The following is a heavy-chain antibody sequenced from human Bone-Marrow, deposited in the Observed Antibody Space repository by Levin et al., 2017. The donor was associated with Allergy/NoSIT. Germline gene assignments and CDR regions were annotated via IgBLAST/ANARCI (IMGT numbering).Heavy chain of an antibody. CDR2: MYWRGST. Sequence: SETLSLTCAVSGASISRGDYYWGWIRQPPGKGLEWIGIMYWRGSTYYNPSLRSRVTLSVDTSKNQLSLSLSSVSATDTALYYCVRSPVSHYSYYYYMDVWGEGTTVTVSS. V-gene: IGHV4-39*01. CDR1: GASISRGDYY. J-gene: IGHJ6*03. CDR3: VRSPVSHYSYYYYMDV. D-gene: IGHD2-21*01.